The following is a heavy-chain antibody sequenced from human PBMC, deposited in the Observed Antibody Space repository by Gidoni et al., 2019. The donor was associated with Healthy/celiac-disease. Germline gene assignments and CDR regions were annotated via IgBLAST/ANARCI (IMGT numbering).Heavy chain of an antibody. D-gene: IGHD3-10*01. V-gene: IGHV3-66*01. CDR1: GFTVSSNY. CDR3: ARGRFREPYYFDY. J-gene: IGHJ4*02. Sequence: EVQLVESGGGLVQPGGSLRLSCAASGFTVSSNYMGWVRQAPGKGLEWVSVIYSGGSTYYAGSVKGRFTISRDNSKNTLYLQMNSLRAEDTAVYYCARGRFREPYYFDYWGQGTLVTVSS. CDR2: IYSGGST.